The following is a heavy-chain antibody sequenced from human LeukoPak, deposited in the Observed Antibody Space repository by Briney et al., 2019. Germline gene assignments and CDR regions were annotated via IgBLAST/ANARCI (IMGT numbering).Heavy chain of an antibody. J-gene: IGHJ5*02. CDR3: ARVLYGSGSYANWFDP. D-gene: IGHD3-10*01. CDR2: ISSSSSYI. CDR1: GFTFSSYS. Sequence: GGSLGLSCAASGFTFSSYSMNWVRQAPGKGLEWVSSISSSSSYIYYADSVKGRFTISRDNAKNSLYLQMNSLRAEDTAVYYCARVLYGSGSYANWFDPWGQGTLVTVFS. V-gene: IGHV3-21*01.